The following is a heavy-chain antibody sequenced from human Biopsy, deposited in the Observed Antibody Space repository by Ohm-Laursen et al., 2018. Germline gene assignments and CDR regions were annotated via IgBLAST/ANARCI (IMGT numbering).Heavy chain of an antibody. Sequence: TLSLTCTVSGVSINGGRYYWNWIRHHPGKGLEWIGNIFYSANTYYNPSLKSRVTISVDTSKNQFSLKLSSVTAADTAVYYCARGMRYCTNAVCYKSGSGSYYRWWDGMDVWGQGTTVTVSS. V-gene: IGHV4-31*03. D-gene: IGHD2-8*01. CDR2: IFYSANT. CDR3: ARGMRYCTNAVCYKSGSGSYYRWWDGMDV. CDR1: GVSINGGRYY. J-gene: IGHJ6*02.